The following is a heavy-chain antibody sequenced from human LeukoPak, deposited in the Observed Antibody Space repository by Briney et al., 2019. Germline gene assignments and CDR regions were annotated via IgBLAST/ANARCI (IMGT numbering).Heavy chain of an antibody. Sequence: GESLKISCKGSGYSFTSYWIGWVRQMPGKGLEWMGIIYLGDSDTRYSPSFQGQVTISVDKSINTAHLQWSSLKASDTAMYYCARHSPGHCSSTSCYTGRDDAFDIWGQGTMVTVSS. J-gene: IGHJ3*02. CDR3: ARHSPGHCSSTSCYTGRDDAFDI. CDR1: GYSFTSYW. D-gene: IGHD2-2*02. V-gene: IGHV5-51*01. CDR2: IYLGDSDT.